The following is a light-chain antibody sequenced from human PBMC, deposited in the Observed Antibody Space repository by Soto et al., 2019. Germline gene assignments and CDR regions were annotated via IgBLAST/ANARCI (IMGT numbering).Light chain of an antibody. CDR3: LQDSSYPRT. Sequence: IQMTQSPSSLSASVGDRVTITCRASQGIGTELGWYQQRPGKAPRLLIYGTSTLQYGVPSRFSGSGSDTDFTLIISSLQPEDFATYYCLQDSSYPRTFGQGTKVEIK. CDR2: GTS. V-gene: IGKV1-6*01. CDR1: QGIGTE. J-gene: IGKJ1*01.